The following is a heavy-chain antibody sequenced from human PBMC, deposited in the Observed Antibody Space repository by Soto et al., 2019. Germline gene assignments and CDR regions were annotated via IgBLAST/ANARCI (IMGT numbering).Heavy chain of an antibody. CDR2: RSGSGGST. CDR3: AKDLRYEIGAFEI. Sequence: GGSLRLSFAASGFTFSSYAMSWVRQAPGKGLEWVAARSGSGGSTYYADSVKGRFTISRDNSKNTLYLQMNSLRAVDTAVYYCAKDLRYEIGAFEIWGQGKMVTVAS. D-gene: IGHD3-9*01. CDR1: GFTFSSYA. J-gene: IGHJ3*02. V-gene: IGHV3-23*01.